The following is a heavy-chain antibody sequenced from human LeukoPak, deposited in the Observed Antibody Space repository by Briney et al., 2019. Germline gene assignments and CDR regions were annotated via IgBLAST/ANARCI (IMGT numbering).Heavy chain of an antibody. CDR1: GFTFSSYW. CDR3: ARDKGVVGQFDP. CDR2: TKEDGSEK. J-gene: IGHJ5*02. D-gene: IGHD3-3*01. Sequence: GGSLRLSCVASGFTFSSYWMSWVRQAPGQGLEWVANTKEDGSEKYYVDSVKGRFTISRDNAKKSLYLQMNSLRAEDTAVYYCARDKGVVGQFDPWGQGTLVTVSS. V-gene: IGHV3-7*01.